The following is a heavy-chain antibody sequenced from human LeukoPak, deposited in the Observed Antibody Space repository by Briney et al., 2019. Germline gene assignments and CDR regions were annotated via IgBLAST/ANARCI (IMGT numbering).Heavy chain of an antibody. CDR1: GYTFTSYG. J-gene: IGHJ6*03. Sequence: ASVKVSCKASGYTFTSYGISWVRQAPGQGLEWMGWISAYNGNTNYAQKLQGRVTMTTDTSTSTAYMELRSLRSDDTAVYYCARGGYSGTYGYCYYYMDVWGKGTTVTVSS. V-gene: IGHV1-18*01. CDR3: ARGGYSGTYGYCYYYMDV. D-gene: IGHD1-26*01. CDR2: ISAYNGNT.